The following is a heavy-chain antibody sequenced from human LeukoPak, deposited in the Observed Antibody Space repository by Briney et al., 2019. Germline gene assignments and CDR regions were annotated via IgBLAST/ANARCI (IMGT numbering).Heavy chain of an antibody. CDR2: INTNTGNP. CDR3: ARGGLVGATRRSKGDY. D-gene: IGHD1-26*01. J-gene: IGHJ4*02. V-gene: IGHV7-4-1*02. CDR1: GYTFTSYA. Sequence: ASVKVSCKASGYTFTSYAMNWVRQAPGQGLEWMGWINTNTGNPTYAQGFTGRFVFSLDTSVSTAYLQISSLKAEDTAVYYCARGGLVGATRRSKGDYWGQGTLVTVSS.